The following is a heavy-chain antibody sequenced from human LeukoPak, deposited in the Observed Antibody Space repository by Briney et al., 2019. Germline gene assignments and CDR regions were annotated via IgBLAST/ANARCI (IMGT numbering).Heavy chain of an antibody. Sequence: SVKVSCMASGGTFISYAISWVRQAPGQGLEWMGGIIPIFGTANYAQKFQGRVTITADESTSTAYMELSSLRSEDTAVYYCARDYRCSGGSRYAYWGQGTLVTVSS. CDR3: ARDYRCSGGSRYAY. CDR1: GGTFISYA. V-gene: IGHV1-69*13. D-gene: IGHD2-15*01. J-gene: IGHJ4*02. CDR2: IIPIFGTA.